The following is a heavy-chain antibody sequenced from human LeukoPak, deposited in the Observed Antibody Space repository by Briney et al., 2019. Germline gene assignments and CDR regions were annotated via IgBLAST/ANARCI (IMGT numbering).Heavy chain of an antibody. CDR3: ARDRSGSYYTFDI. CDR2: ISYRGRT. J-gene: IGHJ3*02. Sequence: PSETLSLTCSISDAYIGSSFWCWIRLPPGKGLEWIGSISYRGRTNYSPSLKSRATISMDTSKSQLSLVLTSVTAADTALYYCARDRSGSYYTFDIWGQGTMVTVSS. V-gene: IGHV4-59*13. CDR1: DAYIGSSF. D-gene: IGHD1-26*01.